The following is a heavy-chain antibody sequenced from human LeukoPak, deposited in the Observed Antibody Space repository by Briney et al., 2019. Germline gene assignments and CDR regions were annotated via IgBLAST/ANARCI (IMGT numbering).Heavy chain of an antibody. J-gene: IGHJ4*02. V-gene: IGHV4-59*01. D-gene: IGHD3-16*01. CDR1: GGSISSYY. Sequence: SEALSLACTVSGGSISSYYWSWIRQPPGKGLEWIGYIYYSGSTNYNPSLKSRVTISVDTSKNQFSLKLSSVTAADTAVYYCARFSIGWWGIDYWGQGTLVTVSS. CDR2: IYYSGST. CDR3: ARFSIGWWGIDY.